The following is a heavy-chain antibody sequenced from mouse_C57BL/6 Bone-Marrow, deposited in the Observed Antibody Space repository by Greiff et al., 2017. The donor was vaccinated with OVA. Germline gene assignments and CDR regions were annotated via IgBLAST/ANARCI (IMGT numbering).Heavy chain of an antibody. CDR1: GFNIKNTY. Sequence: VQLQQSVAELVRPGASVKLSCTASGFNIKNTYMHWVKQRPEQGLEWIGRIDPANGNTKYAPKFQGKATITADTSANTAYLQLSSLTSEDTAIYYCARPLTAQATPFAYWGQGTLVTVSA. CDR3: ARPLTAQATPFAY. J-gene: IGHJ3*01. D-gene: IGHD3-2*02. CDR2: IDPANGNT. V-gene: IGHV14-3*01.